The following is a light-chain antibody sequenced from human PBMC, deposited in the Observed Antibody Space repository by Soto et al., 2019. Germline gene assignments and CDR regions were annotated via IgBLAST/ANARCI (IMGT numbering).Light chain of an antibody. CDR2: STN. J-gene: IGLJ7*01. Sequence: QTVVTQEPSFSVSPGGTVTLTCGLTSGSVLTSHHTSWFHQTPGQPPRTLIYSTNSRSPGVPDRFSGSILGNKGALTITGAQADDEGDYYCVLYSGTGLVFGGGTQLTVL. CDR1: SGSVLTSHH. CDR3: VLYSGTGLV. V-gene: IGLV8-61*01.